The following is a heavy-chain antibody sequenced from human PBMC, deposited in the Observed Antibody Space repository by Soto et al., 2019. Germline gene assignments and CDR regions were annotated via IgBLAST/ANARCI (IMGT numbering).Heavy chain of an antibody. CDR1: GYTFTSHD. J-gene: IGHJ2*01. Sequence: QVQLVQYGAEVKKPGASVTVSCKASGYTFTSHDINWVRQTTGQGLEWMGWMSPNNGRTGYAQNFQGRVSMTMNTSISTAYMEVTGLRSDDTAVYYCARRQNHDHAWYFDLWGRGTPLTVSS. V-gene: IGHV1-8*01. CDR3: ARRQNHDHAWYFDL. CDR2: MSPNNGRT.